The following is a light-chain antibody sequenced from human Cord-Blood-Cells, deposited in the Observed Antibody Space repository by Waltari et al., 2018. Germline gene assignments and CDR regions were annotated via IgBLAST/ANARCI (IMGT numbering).Light chain of an antibody. Sequence: EIVLTQSPATLSSSAGDRATLPCRASQSVSSSYFAWYQQKPGQAPMLLIYGAYSRATVISDMISGRSAATNSTLIISRLEPEYFAVYYCQQYGSSPTFGRGTTVEIK. J-gene: IGKJ1*01. CDR1: QSVSSSY. CDR2: GAY. CDR3: QQYGSSPT. V-gene: IGKV3-20*01.